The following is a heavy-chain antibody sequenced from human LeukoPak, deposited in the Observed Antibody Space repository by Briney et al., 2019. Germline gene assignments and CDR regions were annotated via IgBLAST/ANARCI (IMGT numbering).Heavy chain of an antibody. CDR2: ISIGNTYI. D-gene: IGHD3-22*01. V-gene: IGHV3-21*01. CDR3: AGSDTIGYLPREWDYWYFDR. J-gene: IGHJ2*01. CDR1: GFTFSRYS. Sequence: GGSLRLSCAASGFTFSRYSMNWVRQAPGKGLEWVSSISIGNTYIYYADSVKGRFTISRDNAKNSLYLQMNSLRAEDTAVYYCAGSDTIGYLPREWDYWYFDRWGRGTLVTVSS.